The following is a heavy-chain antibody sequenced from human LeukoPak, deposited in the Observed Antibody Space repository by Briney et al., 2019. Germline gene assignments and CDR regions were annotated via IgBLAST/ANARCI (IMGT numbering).Heavy chain of an antibody. D-gene: IGHD3-10*01. V-gene: IGHV3-7*05. CDR1: GFIFSNYW. J-gene: IGHJ4*02. CDR3: VIREC. CDR2: IKQDGSEK. Sequence: PGGSLRLSCAASGFIFSNYWMNWVRQAPGKGLEWVANIKQDGSEKYYVDSVKGRFTISRDNAKKSLYLQMNSLRAEDTAVYYCVIRECWGQGIPVTVSS.